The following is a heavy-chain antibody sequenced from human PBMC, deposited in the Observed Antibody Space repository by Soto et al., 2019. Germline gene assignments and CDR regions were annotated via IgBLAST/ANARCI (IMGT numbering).Heavy chain of an antibody. J-gene: IGHJ4*02. CDR1: GYTFTSYY. CDR2: INPSGGST. CDR3: ARDPREGYSGSSAFLH. V-gene: IGHV1-46*01. D-gene: IGHD6-6*01. Sequence: QVQLVQSGAEVKKPGASVKVSCKASGYTFTSYYMHWVRQAPGQGLEWMGIINPSGGSTSYAQKFQGRVTMTRDTSTSTVYMELSSLRSEDTAVYYCARDPREGYSGSSAFLHWGQGTLVTVSS.